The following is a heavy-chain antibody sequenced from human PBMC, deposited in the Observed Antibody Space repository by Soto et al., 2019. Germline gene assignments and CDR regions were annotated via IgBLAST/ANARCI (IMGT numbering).Heavy chain of an antibody. V-gene: IGHV1-69*02. CDR1: GGTFSSYT. CDR3: AREFTYSYGPESYFDY. J-gene: IGHJ4*02. CDR2: IIPILGIA. Sequence: QVQLVQSGAEVKKPGSSVKVSCKASGGTFSSYTISWVRQAPGQGLEWMGRIIPILGIANYAQKFQGRVTITADKSTSTAYMALSSLRSEDTAVYYCAREFTYSYGPESYFDYWGQGTLVTVSS. D-gene: IGHD5-18*01.